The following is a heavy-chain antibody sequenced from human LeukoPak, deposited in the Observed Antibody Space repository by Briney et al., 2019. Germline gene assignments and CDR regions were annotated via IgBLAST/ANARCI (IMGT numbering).Heavy chain of an antibody. D-gene: IGHD3-10*01. J-gene: IGHJ6*02. Sequence: SETLSLTCTVSGGSISSGGYYWSWIRQHPGKGLEWIGYIYYSGSTYYNPSLKSRVTISVDTSKNQFSLKLSSVTAADTAVYYCARAPITMVRGVISSRNYYYYGMDVWGQGTTVTVSS. V-gene: IGHV4-31*03. CDR3: ARAPITMVRGVISSRNYYYYGMDV. CDR2: IYYSGST. CDR1: GGSISSGGYY.